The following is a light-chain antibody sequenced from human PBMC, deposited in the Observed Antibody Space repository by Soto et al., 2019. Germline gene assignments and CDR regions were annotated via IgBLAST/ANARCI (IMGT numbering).Light chain of an antibody. CDR3: QQFPTWT. CDR1: QSVSNSY. CDR2: AAS. Sequence: EIVLTQSPGILSLSPGERATLSCRASQSVSNSYLAWYQQKPGQAPRLLMYAASNRATGIPDRFSGSGSGTDFTLTISRLEPKDFAVYYCQQFPTWTFGQGTKVEIK. V-gene: IGKV3-20*01. J-gene: IGKJ1*01.